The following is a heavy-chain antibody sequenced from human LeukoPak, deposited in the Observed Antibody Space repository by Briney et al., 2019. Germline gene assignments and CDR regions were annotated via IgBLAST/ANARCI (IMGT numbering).Heavy chain of an antibody. J-gene: IGHJ4*02. CDR3: ARVAPDYGGYYFDY. D-gene: IGHD4-23*01. CDR1: GGSISSGGYY. Sequence: SETLSLTCTVSGGSISSGGYYWSWIRQHPGKGLEWIGYIYYSGSTYYNPPLKSRVTISVDTSKNQFSLKLSSVTAADTAVYYCARVAPDYGGYYFDYWGQGTLVTVSS. V-gene: IGHV4-31*03. CDR2: IYYSGST.